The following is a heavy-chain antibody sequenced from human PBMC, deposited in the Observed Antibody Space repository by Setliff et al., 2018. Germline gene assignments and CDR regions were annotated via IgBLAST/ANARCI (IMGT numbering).Heavy chain of an antibody. CDR1: GGTFINYG. V-gene: IGHV1-69*06. J-gene: IGHJ4*01. CDR2: IIPKFGAS. D-gene: IGHD4-17*01. CDR3: ARADHLVTTTFDY. Sequence: SVKVSCKVPGGTFINYGINWVRQAPGQGLEWMGRIIPKFGASTYAQKFRGRVTITADTSASTTYMALSSLKAEDTATYYCARADHLVTTTFDYWGQGTLVTVSS.